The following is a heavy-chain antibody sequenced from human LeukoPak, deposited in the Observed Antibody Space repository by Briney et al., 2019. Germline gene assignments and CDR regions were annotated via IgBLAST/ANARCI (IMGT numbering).Heavy chain of an antibody. CDR1: AYTFTIYG. V-gene: IGHV1-18*01. CDR3: ARGPSRHVFDI. J-gene: IGHJ3*02. Sequence: ASVTLSFTASAYTFTIYGISWIRQAPGQGMERMGWISAYNGNTNYAQKLQGGVTMTTDTSTSTAYMELRSMRPDDTAVYYCARGPSRHVFDIWGQGTMVTVSS. CDR2: ISAYNGNT.